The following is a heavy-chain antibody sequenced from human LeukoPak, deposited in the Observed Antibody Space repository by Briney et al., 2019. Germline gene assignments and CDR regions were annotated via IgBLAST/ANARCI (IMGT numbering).Heavy chain of an antibody. CDR1: GGSISSGSYY. J-gene: IGHJ4*02. CDR3: ARYFDL. V-gene: IGHV4-61*02. CDR2: IYTSGST. Sequence: SETLSLTCTVSGGSISSGSYYWSWIRQPAGKGLEWIGRIYTSGSTNYNPSLKSRVTISVDTSKNQFSLKLSSVTAADTAVYYCARYFDLWGQGTLVTVSS.